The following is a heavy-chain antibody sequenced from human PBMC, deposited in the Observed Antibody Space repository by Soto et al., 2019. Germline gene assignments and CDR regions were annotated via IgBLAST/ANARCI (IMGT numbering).Heavy chain of an antibody. D-gene: IGHD4-17*01. CDR1: GGSISSGGYY. CDR2: IYYSGSA. Sequence: QVQLQESGPGLVKPSQTLSLTCTVSGGSISSGGYYWSWIRKHPGKGLVWIVYIYYSGSAYYNPHLSIRVTITVETYKNQCPRKLSSVNAADTDVYYWGVIATVVTHALDICGQGKMVTVSS. CDR3: GVIATVVTHALDI. J-gene: IGHJ3*02. V-gene: IGHV4-31*03.